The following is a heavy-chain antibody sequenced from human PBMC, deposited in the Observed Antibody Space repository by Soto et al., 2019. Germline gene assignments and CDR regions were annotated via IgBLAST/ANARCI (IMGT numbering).Heavy chain of an antibody. Sequence: PSETLSLACTVSGGSISSYYWSWIRQPPGKGLEWIGYIYYSGSTNYNPSLKSRVTISVDTSKNQFSLKLSSVTAADTAVYYCARLAAEGDYYYYSMHVWGQVTAVT. CDR1: GGSISSYY. J-gene: IGHJ6*03. CDR3: ARLAAEGDYYYYSMHV. CDR2: IYYSGST. V-gene: IGHV4-59*08.